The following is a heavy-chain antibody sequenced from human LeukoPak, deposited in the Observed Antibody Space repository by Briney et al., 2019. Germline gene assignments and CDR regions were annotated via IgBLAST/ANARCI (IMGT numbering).Heavy chain of an antibody. CDR1: GGSFSGYY. J-gene: IGHJ6*02. CDR2: INHSGST. CDR3: ARGPGIVVVVAGYYGMDV. D-gene: IGHD2-15*01. Sequence: PSETLSLTCAVYGGSFSGYYWSWIRQPPGKGLEWIGEINHSGSTDYSPSLKSRVTISVDTSKNQFSLKLSSVTAADTAVYYCARGPGIVVVVAGYYGMDVWGQGTTVTVSS. V-gene: IGHV4-34*01.